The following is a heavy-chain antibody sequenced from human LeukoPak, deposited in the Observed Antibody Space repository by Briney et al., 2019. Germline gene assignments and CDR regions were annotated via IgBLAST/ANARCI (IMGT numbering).Heavy chain of an antibody. CDR1: GFTVSTYA. CDR3: ARSNGLRYFDR. J-gene: IGHJ4*02. CDR2: FGSSSGTI. D-gene: IGHD2-8*01. V-gene: IGHV3-48*04. Sequence: PGGSLRLSCAASGFTVSTYAMNWIRQAPGKGLEWVSYFGSSSGTIHYADSVRGRFTISRDNAKMSLYLQMNRLRVEDTAVYYCARSNGLRYFDRWGQGTLVTVSS.